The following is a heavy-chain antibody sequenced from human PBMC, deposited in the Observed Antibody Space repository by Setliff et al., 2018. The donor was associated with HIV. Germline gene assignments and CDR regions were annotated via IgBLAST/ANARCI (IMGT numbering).Heavy chain of an antibody. Sequence: SVKVSCKASGDIFNSYAISWVRQAPGQGLEWMGGILPIFHTTKYAQKFQGRVTITTDESTTTAYMGLSSLRSEDTAMYYCANMDLAMVTPGDDYWGQGTLVTVSS. CDR1: GDIFNSYA. V-gene: IGHV1-69*05. CDR3: ANMDLAMVTPGDDY. J-gene: IGHJ4*02. CDR2: ILPIFHTT. D-gene: IGHD5-18*01.